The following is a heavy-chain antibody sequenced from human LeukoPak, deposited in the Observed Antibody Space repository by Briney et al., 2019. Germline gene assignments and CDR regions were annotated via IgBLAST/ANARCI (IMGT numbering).Heavy chain of an antibody. J-gene: IGHJ4*02. D-gene: IGHD4-17*01. CDR2: IHYSGST. CDR3: ARDDGDSLDY. Sequence: SETLSLTCTVSGGSISRYYWSWIRQPPGKGLEWIGYIHYSGSTIYNPSLKSRVTVSIDTPKKQFSLRLSPVTAADTAVYYCARDDGDSLDYWGQGTLVTVSS. CDR1: GGSISRYY. V-gene: IGHV4-59*01.